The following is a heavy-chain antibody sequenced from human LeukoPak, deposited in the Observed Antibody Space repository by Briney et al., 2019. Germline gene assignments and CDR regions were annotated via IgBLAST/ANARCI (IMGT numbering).Heavy chain of an antibody. CDR2: IYHSGRT. CDR3: ARGPPSGHDDSSGYYVPACFDY. J-gene: IGHJ4*02. Sequence: SETLSLTCTVSGYSISSGYYWGWIRQPPGKGLEWIGSIYHSGRTFYNPSLKSRVTISVGTSKNQFSLKLTSVTAADTAVYYCARGPPSGHDDSSGYYVPACFDYWGQGTLVTVSS. V-gene: IGHV4-38-2*02. CDR1: GYSISSGYY. D-gene: IGHD3-22*01.